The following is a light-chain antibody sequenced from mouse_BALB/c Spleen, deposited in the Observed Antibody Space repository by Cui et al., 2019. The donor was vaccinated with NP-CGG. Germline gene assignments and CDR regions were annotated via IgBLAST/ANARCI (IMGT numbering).Light chain of an antibody. J-gene: IGLJ1*01. CDR3: ALWYSNHWV. CDR2: GTN. CDR1: TRAVTTNNY. V-gene: IGLV1*01. Sequence: QAVVTPESALTTPPGETVTLTCRSSTRAVTTNNYANWVQEKPDHLFTGLIGGTNNRAPGVPARFSGSLIGDKAALTITGAQTEDEAIYFCALWYSNHWVFGGGTKLTVL.